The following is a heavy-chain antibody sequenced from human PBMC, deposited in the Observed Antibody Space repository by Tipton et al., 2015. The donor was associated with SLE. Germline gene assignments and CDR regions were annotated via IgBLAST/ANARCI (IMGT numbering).Heavy chain of an antibody. CDR1: GESFSGYY. CDR3: ARAQHSGYDGFDY. J-gene: IGHJ4*02. V-gene: IGHV4-34*01. CDR2: INHSGST. Sequence: TLSLTCAVYGESFSGYYWNWIRQPPGKGLEWIGEINHSGSTNYNPSLKSRVTISLDTSKNQFSLKLSSVTAADTAVYYCARAQHSGYDGFDYWGQGTLVTVSS. D-gene: IGHD5-12*01.